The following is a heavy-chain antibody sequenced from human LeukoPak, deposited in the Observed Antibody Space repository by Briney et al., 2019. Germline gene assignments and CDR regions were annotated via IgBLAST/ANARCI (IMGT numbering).Heavy chain of an antibody. CDR1: GGSFSGYY. V-gene: IGHV4-34*01. CDR2: INHSGST. D-gene: IGHD2-2*01. CDR3: ARHRYCSSTSCYPGTSFDY. Sequence: PSETLSLTCAVYGGSFSGYYWSWIRQPPGKGLEWIGEINHSGSTNYNPSLKSRVAISVDTSKNQFSLKLSSVTAADTAVYYCARHRYCSSTSCYPGTSFDYWGQGTLVTVSS. J-gene: IGHJ4*02.